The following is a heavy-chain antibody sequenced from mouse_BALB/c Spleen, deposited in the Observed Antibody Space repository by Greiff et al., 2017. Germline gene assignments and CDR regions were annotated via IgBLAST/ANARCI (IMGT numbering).Heavy chain of an antibody. V-gene: IGHV1S26*01. J-gene: IGHJ2*01. CDR3: ARSEGYDGFDY. CDR1: GYSFTSYT. D-gene: IGHD2-2*01. Sequence: VQLQQSGPQLVRPGASVKISCKASGYSFTSYTMHWVKQRPGQGLEWIGYINPSSGYTNYNQKFKDKATLTADKSSSTAYMQLSSLTSEDSAVYYCARSEGYDGFDYWGQGTTLTVSS. CDR2: INPSSGYT.